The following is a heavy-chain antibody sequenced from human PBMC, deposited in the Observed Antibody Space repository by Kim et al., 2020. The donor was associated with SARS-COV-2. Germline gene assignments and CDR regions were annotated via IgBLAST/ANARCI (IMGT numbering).Heavy chain of an antibody. Sequence: GGSLRLSCVASGFTFSSHEMIWVRQAPGKGLEWVSYINFSGFIIYYADSVKGRFTTSRDNAKNSVYLRMDNLRVDDTAIYYCAREGPYGPGMDVWGQGTTVTVSS. CDR2: INFSGFII. CDR3: AREGPYGPGMDV. D-gene: IGHD3-10*01. V-gene: IGHV3-48*03. J-gene: IGHJ6*02. CDR1: GFTFSSHE.